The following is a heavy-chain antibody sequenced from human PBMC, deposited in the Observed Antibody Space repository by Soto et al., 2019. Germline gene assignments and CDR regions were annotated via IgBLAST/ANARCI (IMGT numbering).Heavy chain of an antibody. CDR2: ISYDGSKI. J-gene: IGHJ4*02. CDR3: AKGIGMIGVAYPPEH. D-gene: IGHD3-22*01. V-gene: IGHV3-30*18. Sequence: QVQLVESGGGVVQPGKSLRLSCAASGFTFSNYGIHWVRQAPGKGLEWVAVISYDGSKIYYADSVKGRLTISRDDSKNTVYLQMNSLRVDDTAVYYCAKGIGMIGVAYPPEHWGQGSLVTVSS. CDR1: GFTFSNYG.